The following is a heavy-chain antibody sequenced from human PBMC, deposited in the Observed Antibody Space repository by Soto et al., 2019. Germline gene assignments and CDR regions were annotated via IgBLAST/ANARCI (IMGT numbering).Heavy chain of an antibody. V-gene: IGHV3-21*01. CDR3: ARDPYSSSWYSPYYFDY. Sequence: LRLSCAASGFTFSSYSMNWVRQAPGKGLEWVSSISSSSSYIYYADSVKGRFTISRDNAKNSLYLQMNSLRAEDTAVYYCARDPYSSSWYSPYYFDYWGQGTLVTVSS. CDR2: ISSSSSYI. CDR1: GFTFSSYS. D-gene: IGHD6-13*01. J-gene: IGHJ4*02.